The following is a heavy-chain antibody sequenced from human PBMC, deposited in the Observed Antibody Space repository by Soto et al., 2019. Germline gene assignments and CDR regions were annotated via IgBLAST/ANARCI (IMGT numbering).Heavy chain of an antibody. CDR1: GYTFTSYA. CDR2: INAGNGNT. J-gene: IGHJ6*02. CDR3: ASSYYGSGYYYGMDV. V-gene: IGHV1-3*01. Sequence: AASVKVSWKASGYTFTSYAMHWVRQAPGQRLEWMGWINAGNGNTKYSQKFQGRVTITRDTSASTAYMELSSLRSEDTAVYYCASSYYGSGYYYGMDVWGQGTTVTVS. D-gene: IGHD3-10*01.